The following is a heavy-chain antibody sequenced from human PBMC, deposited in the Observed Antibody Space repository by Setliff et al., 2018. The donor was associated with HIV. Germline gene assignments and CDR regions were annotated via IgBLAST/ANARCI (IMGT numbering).Heavy chain of an antibody. J-gene: IGHJ6*03. V-gene: IGHV4-38-2*02. D-gene: IGHD5-18*01. CDR2: HTANT. Sequence: ETLSLTCTVSGYSISSGYHWGWIRQPPGKGLEWIGHTANTDYNPSLKSRVTVSVDTSKNQLSLRLSSVTAAYTAVYYCARHAALIKRYYYYYLDVWG. CDR3: ARHAALIKRYYYYYLDV. CDR1: GYSISSGYH.